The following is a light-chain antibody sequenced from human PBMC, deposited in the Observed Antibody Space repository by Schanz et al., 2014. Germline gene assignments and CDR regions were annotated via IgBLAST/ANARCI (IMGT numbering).Light chain of an antibody. CDR1: QSVSSN. Sequence: EIVMTQSPVTLSVSPGERATLSCRASQSVSSNLAWYQQKPGQAPRLLIYGASTRATGIPARFSGSGSGTEFTLIISSLQSEDFAVYFCQQYNNWPPEHTFGGGTKVELK. CDR3: QQYNNWPPEHT. V-gene: IGKV3-15*01. J-gene: IGKJ4*01. CDR2: GAS.